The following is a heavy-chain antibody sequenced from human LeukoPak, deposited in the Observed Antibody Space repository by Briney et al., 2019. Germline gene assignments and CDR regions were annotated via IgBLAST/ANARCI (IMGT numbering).Heavy chain of an antibody. CDR3: AKDHGRDYYGSGRYDY. J-gene: IGHJ4*02. CDR1: GFTFSSYG. Sequence: GGSLRLSCAASGFTFSSYGMSWVRQAPGKGLEWVSAISGSGGSTYYADSVKGRFTISRDNSKNTLYLQMNSLRAEDTAVYYCAKDHGRDYYGSGRYDYWGQGTLVTVSS. CDR2: ISGSGGST. D-gene: IGHD3-10*01. V-gene: IGHV3-23*01.